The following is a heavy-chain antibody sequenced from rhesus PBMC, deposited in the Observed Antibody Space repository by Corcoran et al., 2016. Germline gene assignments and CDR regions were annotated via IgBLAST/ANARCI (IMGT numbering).Heavy chain of an antibody. CDR1: GGSFNNYW. CDR3: ARSSGWAFDY. V-gene: IGHV4-80*01. J-gene: IGHJ4*01. Sequence: QVQLQESGPGLVKPSETLSLTCAVSGGSFNNYWWSWIRQPPGKGLEWIGAIDGYTGNTNPNPSLKSRVTISKDAPTNQFSLQLSSLTDADTAIYYCARSSGWAFDYWGQGVLVTVSS. CDR2: IDGYTGNT. D-gene: IGHD6-31*01.